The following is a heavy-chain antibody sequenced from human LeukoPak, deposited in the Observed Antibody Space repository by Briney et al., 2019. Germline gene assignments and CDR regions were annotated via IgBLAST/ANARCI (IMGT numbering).Heavy chain of an antibody. CDR3: AKDYLHDYGDYVLDALDI. Sequence: PGGSLRLSCAASGFTFSSYAMHWVRQAPGKGLEWVAVISYDGSNKYYADSVKGRFTISRDNSKNTLYLQMNSLRAEDTAVYYCAKDYLHDYGDYVLDALDIWGQGTMVTVSS. CDR1: GFTFSSYA. J-gene: IGHJ3*02. D-gene: IGHD4-17*01. V-gene: IGHV3-30*04. CDR2: ISYDGSNK.